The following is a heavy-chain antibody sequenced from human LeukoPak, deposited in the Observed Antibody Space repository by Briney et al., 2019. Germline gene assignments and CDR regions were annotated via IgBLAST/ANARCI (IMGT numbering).Heavy chain of an antibody. V-gene: IGHV3-23*01. J-gene: IGHJ4*02. CDR1: GFSFSNYA. D-gene: IGHD3-22*01. Sequence: GGSLRLSCVPSGFSFSNYAMSWVRRAPGKGLEWVSSISGSGGSTHYVDSVKGRFTISRDKTKNTLYLQMNSLRAEDTAVYYCAKSSYYDASGHYREYYFDSWGQGTLVTVSS. CDR3: AKSSYYDASGHYREYYFDS. CDR2: ISGSGGST.